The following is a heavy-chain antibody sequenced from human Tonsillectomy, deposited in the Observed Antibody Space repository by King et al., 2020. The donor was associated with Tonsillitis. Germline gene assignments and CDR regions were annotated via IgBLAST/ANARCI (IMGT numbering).Heavy chain of an antibody. CDR2: ISYSGTT. Sequence: VQLQESGPGLVKPSETLSLTCTVSDGSISSYYWSWIRQPPGKGLGWIGYISYSGTTNYNPSLKSRVTISVDTSNNQLSLKLSSVTAADTAVYYCARHYDFGSGYGFRNWFDPWGQGTLVTVSS. J-gene: IGHJ5*02. V-gene: IGHV4-59*01. D-gene: IGHD3-3*01. CDR3: ARHYDFGSGYGFRNWFDP. CDR1: DGSISSYY.